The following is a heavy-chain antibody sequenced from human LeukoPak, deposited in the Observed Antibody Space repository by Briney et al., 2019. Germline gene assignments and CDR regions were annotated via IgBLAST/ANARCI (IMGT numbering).Heavy chain of an antibody. CDR1: GYTLTSYY. CDR3: ARDPPSSGWYDY. J-gene: IGHJ4*02. V-gene: IGHV1-46*01. D-gene: IGHD6-13*01. CDR2: INPSGGGT. Sequence: ASVKLSCKASGYTLTSYYMDWVRHTPGQGLEWMGIINPSGGGTSYAQKSQDRVTMIRDTSTSTVYMELSSLRSEDTAVYYCARDPPSSGWYDYWGQGTVVTVSS.